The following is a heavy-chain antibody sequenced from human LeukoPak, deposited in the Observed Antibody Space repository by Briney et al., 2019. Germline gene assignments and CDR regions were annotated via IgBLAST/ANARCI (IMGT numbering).Heavy chain of an antibody. CDR3: ARGINITTFDY. D-gene: IGHD2/OR15-2a*01. Sequence: PSETLSLTCAVYGGSFSGYYWSWIRQPPGKGLEWIGEINHSGSTNYNPSLKSRVTISVDTSKNQFSLKLSSVTAADTAVYYCARGINITTFDYWGQGTLVTVSS. J-gene: IGHJ4*02. CDR1: GGSFSGYY. CDR2: INHSGST. V-gene: IGHV4-34*01.